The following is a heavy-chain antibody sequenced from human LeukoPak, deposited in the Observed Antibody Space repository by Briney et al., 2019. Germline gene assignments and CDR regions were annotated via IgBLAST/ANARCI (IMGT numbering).Heavy chain of an antibody. CDR1: GFTFSSYS. Sequence: TGGSLRLSCAASGFTFSSYSMNWVRQAPGKGLEWVSSISSSSSYIYYADSVKGRFTISRDNAKNSLYLQMNSLRAEDTAVYYCVPNTYYYDSSGYYLDYWGQGTLVTVSS. J-gene: IGHJ4*02. CDR2: ISSSSSYI. V-gene: IGHV3-21*01. CDR3: VPNTYYYDSSGYYLDY. D-gene: IGHD3-22*01.